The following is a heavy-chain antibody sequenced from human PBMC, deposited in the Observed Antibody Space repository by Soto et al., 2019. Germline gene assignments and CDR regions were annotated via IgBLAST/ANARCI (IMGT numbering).Heavy chain of an antibody. Sequence: SETLSLTCAVYGGSFSGYYWSWIRQPPGKGLEWIGEINHSGSTNYNPSLKSRVTISVDTSKNQFSVKLSSVTAADTAVYYCAREFLPGQWELLRSAFDIWGQGTMVTVSS. D-gene: IGHD1-26*01. J-gene: IGHJ3*02. V-gene: IGHV4-34*01. CDR2: INHSGST. CDR3: AREFLPGQWELLRSAFDI. CDR1: GGSFSGYY.